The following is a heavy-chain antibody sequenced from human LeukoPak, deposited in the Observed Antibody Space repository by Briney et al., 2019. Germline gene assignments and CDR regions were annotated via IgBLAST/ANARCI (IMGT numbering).Heavy chain of an antibody. CDR3: AREGGPYRPLDY. CDR1: GGTISGSNW. CDR2: IYHSGST. V-gene: IGHV4-4*02. Sequence: PSGTLSLTCAVSGGTISGSNWWSWVRQPPGKGLEWIGEIYHSGSTNYNPSLKSRLTISVDKSKSQFSLKLSSVTAADTAVYYCAREGGPYRPLDYSGQGTLVTVSS. J-gene: IGHJ4*02.